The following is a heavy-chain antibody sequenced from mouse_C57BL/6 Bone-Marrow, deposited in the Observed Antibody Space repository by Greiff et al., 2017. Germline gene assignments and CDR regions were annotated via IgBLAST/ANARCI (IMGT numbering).Heavy chain of an antibody. J-gene: IGHJ4*01. Sequence: EVQLQQSGPELVKPGASVKISCKASGYSFTDYNMHWVKQSHGQSLEWIGVINPNYGTTSYNQKFKGKATLTVDQSSSTAYMQLNSLTSEDSAVYYCARGYDYDYAMDYWGQGTSVIVSS. CDR3: ARGYDYDYAMDY. D-gene: IGHD2-4*01. CDR1: GYSFTDYN. CDR2: INPNYGTT. V-gene: IGHV1-39*01.